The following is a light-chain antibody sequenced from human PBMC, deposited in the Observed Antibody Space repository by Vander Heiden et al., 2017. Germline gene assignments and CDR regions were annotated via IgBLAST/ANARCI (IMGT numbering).Light chain of an antibody. CDR1: QSVSSY. V-gene: IGKV3-11*02. CDR2: DAS. Sequence: EIVLTPSPAPLSLSPGESATLSCRASQSVSSYLAWYQQKPGQAPRLLIYDASNRATGVPARFSGSGSERDFTLTISSLEPEDFAIYYCQQRSNWPAAFGGGTMVEIK. J-gene: IGKJ4*01. CDR3: QQRSNWPAA.